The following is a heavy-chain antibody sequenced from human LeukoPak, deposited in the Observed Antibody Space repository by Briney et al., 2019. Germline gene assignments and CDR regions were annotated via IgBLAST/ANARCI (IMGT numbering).Heavy chain of an antibody. Sequence: ASVKVSCKASGFPFTSYGISWVRQAPGQGLEGMGWVNADNGNTNYAQKLQGRVTLTTDTPISTAYMELSSLRSEDTAVYYCARGRRDRRYYYYYMDVWGKGTTVTVSS. CDR3: ARGRRDRRYYYYYMDV. D-gene: IGHD1-14*01. J-gene: IGHJ6*03. CDR1: GFPFTSYG. CDR2: VNADNGNT. V-gene: IGHV1-18*01.